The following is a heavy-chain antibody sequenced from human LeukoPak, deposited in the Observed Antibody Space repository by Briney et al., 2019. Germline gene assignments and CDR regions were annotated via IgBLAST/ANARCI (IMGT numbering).Heavy chain of an antibody. J-gene: IGHJ4*02. V-gene: IGHV3-21*01. CDR3: ARLPDVDTGMVRN. CDR2: ISSSSSYI. Sequence: GGSLRLSCAASGFTFSSYSMNWVRQAPGKGLEWVSSISSSSSYIYYADSVKGRFTISRDNAKNSLYLQMNSLRAEDTAVYYCARLPDVDTGMVRNWGQGTLVTVSS. D-gene: IGHD5-18*01. CDR1: GFTFSSYS.